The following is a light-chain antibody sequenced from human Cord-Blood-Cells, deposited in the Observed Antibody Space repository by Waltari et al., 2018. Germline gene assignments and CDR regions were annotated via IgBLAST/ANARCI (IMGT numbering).Light chain of an antibody. V-gene: IGKV1-39*01. CDR1: QSNSSY. CDR2: SAS. Sequence: DIQVTQAPSSLGASVGGRVTNTGQASQSNSSYLNWYQQKPGKAPKLLIYSASSLQSGVPSRFSGSGSGTDFTLTISSLQPEDVATYYCQQCYSTLYTFGQGTKLEIK. J-gene: IGKJ2*01. CDR3: QQCYSTLYT.